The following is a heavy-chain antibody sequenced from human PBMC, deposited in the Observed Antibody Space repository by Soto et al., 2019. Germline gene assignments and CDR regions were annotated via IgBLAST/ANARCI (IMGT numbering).Heavy chain of an antibody. CDR3: ARDTSTDYGDYARRYYYYGMDV. J-gene: IGHJ6*02. Sequence: GGSLRLSCAASGFTFSSYSMNWVRQAPGKGLEWVSYISSSSSTIYYADSVKGRFTISRDNAKNSLYLQMNSLRDEDTAVYYCARDTSTDYGDYARRYYYYGMDVWGQGTTVTV. CDR1: GFTFSSYS. CDR2: ISSSSSTI. V-gene: IGHV3-48*02. D-gene: IGHD4-17*01.